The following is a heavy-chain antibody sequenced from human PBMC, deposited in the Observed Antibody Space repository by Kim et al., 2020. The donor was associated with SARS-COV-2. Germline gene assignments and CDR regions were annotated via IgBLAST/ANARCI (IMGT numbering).Heavy chain of an antibody. J-gene: IGHJ6*02. CDR2: INPNSGGT. CDR3: ARVGVEHTAMVNPEVYGMDV. Sequence: ASVKVSCKASGYTFTGYYMHWVRQAPGQGLEWMGRINPNSGGTNYAQKFQGRVTMTRDTSISTAYMELSRLRSDDTAVYYCARVGVEHTAMVNPEVYGMDVWGQGTTVTVSS. V-gene: IGHV1-2*06. CDR1: GYTFTGYY. D-gene: IGHD5-18*01.